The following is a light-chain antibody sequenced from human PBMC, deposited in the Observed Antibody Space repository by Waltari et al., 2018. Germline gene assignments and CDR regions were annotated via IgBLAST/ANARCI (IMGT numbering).Light chain of an antibody. V-gene: IGKV3-11*01. Sequence: EIVLTQSPGTPSLSPGDRATLSCRASQNVNSFLAWYQQKRGQAPRLLIYDASKRATGIPDRISGSGSGTDFTLTISSLEPEDFAIYYCQQRGNLPETFGRGTRVEMK. CDR3: QQRGNLPET. CDR1: QNVNSF. J-gene: IGKJ2*01. CDR2: DAS.